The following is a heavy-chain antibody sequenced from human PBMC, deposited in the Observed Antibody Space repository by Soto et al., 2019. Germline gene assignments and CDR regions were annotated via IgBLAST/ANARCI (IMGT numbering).Heavy chain of an antibody. CDR3: ARAPQMVRGVIYYYYYMDV. CDR1: GFTFSSYS. V-gene: IGHV3-48*01. CDR2: ISSSSSTI. D-gene: IGHD3-10*01. Sequence: EVQLVESGGGLVQPGGSLRLSCAASGFTFSSYSMNWVRQAPGKGLEWVSYISSSSSTIYYADSVKGRFTISRDNAKNSLYPQMNSLSAEDRAVYYCARAPQMVRGVIYYYYYMDVWGKGTTVTVSS. J-gene: IGHJ6*03.